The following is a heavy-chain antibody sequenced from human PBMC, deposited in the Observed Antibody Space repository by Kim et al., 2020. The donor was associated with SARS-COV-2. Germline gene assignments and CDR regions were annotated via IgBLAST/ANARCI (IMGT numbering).Heavy chain of an antibody. Sequence: SETLSLTCTVSGGAISSSNYYWAWIRQPPGKGLEWIGTIYYRGTTSFSPSLKSRVTMSVDTSKDQFSLSVNSATAADTARYYCASTVSKARTTLFYFWG. CDR2: IYYRGTT. V-gene: IGHV4-39*01. D-gene: IGHD4-4*01. CDR1: GGAISSSNYY. CDR3: ASTVSKARTTLFYF. J-gene: IGHJ1*01.